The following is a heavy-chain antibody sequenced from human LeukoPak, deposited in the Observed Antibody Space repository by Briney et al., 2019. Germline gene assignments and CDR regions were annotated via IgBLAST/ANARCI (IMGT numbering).Heavy chain of an antibody. CDR2: MNPNSGHT. CDR3: ARSIVGVRKRNDY. J-gene: IGHJ4*02. CDR1: GYTFTSYD. D-gene: IGHD1-26*01. V-gene: IGHV1-8*01. Sequence: ASVKVSCKASGYTFTSYDIIWVRQASGQGLEWMGWMNPNSGHTGYAQKFQGRVTMTRTTSISTAYMELTSLTSEDSAVYYCARSIVGVRKRNDYWGQGTLVTVSS.